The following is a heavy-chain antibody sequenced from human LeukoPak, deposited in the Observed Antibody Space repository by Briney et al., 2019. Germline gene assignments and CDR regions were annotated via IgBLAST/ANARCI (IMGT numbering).Heavy chain of an antibody. Sequence: ASVKVSCKASGYTFTSYYMHWVRQAPGQGLEWMGIINPSGGSTSYAQKFQGRVTMTRDMSTSTVYMELSSLRSEDTAVYYCASPLGYCSSTSCSEDFDYWGQGTLVTVSS. V-gene: IGHV1-46*01. J-gene: IGHJ4*02. CDR3: ASPLGYCSSTSCSEDFDY. D-gene: IGHD2-2*01. CDR2: INPSGGST. CDR1: GYTFTSYY.